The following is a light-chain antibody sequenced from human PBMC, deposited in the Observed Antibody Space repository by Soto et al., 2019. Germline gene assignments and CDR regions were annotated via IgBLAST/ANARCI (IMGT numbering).Light chain of an antibody. CDR3: QQYGSSPLT. CDR2: AAS. J-gene: IGKJ1*01. CDR1: QAISTY. Sequence: DIQLTQSPSLLSASVGDRVTITCRASQAISTYLAWYQQTSGKAPKLLISAASTLQRGVPSRFRGSGSGTQFTLTISRLEPEDFAVYYCQQYGSSPLTFGQGTKVDIK. V-gene: IGKV1-9*01.